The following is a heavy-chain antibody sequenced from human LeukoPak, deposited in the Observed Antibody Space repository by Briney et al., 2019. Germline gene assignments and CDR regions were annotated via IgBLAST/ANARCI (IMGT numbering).Heavy chain of an antibody. V-gene: IGHV4-34*01. Sequence: SETLSLTCAVYGGSFSGYYWSWIRQPPGKGLEWIGEINHSGSTNYNPSLKSRVTISVDTSKNQFSLKLSSVTAADTAVYYCARRTSSSWPILYYYYGMDVWGQGTTVTVSS. J-gene: IGHJ6*02. CDR1: GGSFSGYY. CDR3: ARRTSSSWPILYYYYGMDV. CDR2: INHSGST. D-gene: IGHD6-13*01.